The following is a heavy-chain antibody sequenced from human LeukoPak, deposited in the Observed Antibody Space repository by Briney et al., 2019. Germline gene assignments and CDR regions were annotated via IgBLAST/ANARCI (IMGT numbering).Heavy chain of an antibody. CDR1: GYSFTSYW. D-gene: IGHD5-18*01. CDR2: IYPGDSDT. V-gene: IGHV5-51*01. Sequence: GESLKISCKGSGYSFTSYWIGWVRQMPGKDLEWMGIIYPGDSDTRYSPSFQGQVTISADKSISTAYLQWSSLKASDTAMYYCARPPRVVQLWLPYFDYWGQGTLVTVSS. CDR3: ARPPRVVQLWLPYFDY. J-gene: IGHJ4*02.